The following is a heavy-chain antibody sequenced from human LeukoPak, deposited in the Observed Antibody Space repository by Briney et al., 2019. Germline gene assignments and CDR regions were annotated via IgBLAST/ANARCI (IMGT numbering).Heavy chain of an antibody. J-gene: IGHJ4*02. V-gene: IGHV3-33*01. CDR2: IWYDGSNK. CDR3: AREMATISRYYFDY. Sequence: PGGSLRLSCAASGFTFSSYGTHWVRQAPGKGLEWVAVIWYDGSNKYYADSVKGRFTISRDNSKNTLYLQMNSLRAEDTAVYYCAREMATISRYYFDYWGQGTLVTVSS. D-gene: IGHD5-24*01. CDR1: GFTFSSYG.